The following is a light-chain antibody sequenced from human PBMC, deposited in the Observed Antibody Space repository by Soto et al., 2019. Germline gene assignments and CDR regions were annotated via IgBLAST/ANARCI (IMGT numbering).Light chain of an antibody. CDR3: QQYDNLPRLT. Sequence: DIQMTQSPSSLSASVGDRVTITCQASQDISSYLNWYQQKPGKAPKLLIYGASNLETGVPPRFIGSGSGTDFTFTISSLQPEDIATYYCQQYDNLPRLTFGGGTKVEIK. J-gene: IGKJ4*01. CDR2: GAS. V-gene: IGKV1-33*01. CDR1: QDISSY.